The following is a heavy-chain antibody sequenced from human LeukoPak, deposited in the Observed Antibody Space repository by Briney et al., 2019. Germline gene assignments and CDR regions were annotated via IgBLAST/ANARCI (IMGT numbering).Heavy chain of an antibody. J-gene: IGHJ4*02. CDR2: IYYSGST. CDR1: GGSISSSSYY. Sequence: PSETLSLTCTVSGGSISSSSYYWGWIRQPPGKGLEWIGSIYYSGSTYYNPSLKSRVTISVDTSKNQFSLKLSSVTAADTAVYYCARRCTSGVCYDGDFDYWGQGTLVTVSS. D-gene: IGHD2-8*01. CDR3: ARRCTSGVCYDGDFDY. V-gene: IGHV4-39*01.